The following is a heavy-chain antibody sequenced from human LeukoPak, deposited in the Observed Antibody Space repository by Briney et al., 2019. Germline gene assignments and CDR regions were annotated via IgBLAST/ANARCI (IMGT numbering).Heavy chain of an antibody. V-gene: IGHV3-7*01. CDR2: INQDGSEI. Sequence: GSLRLSCAASGFTFSNYWMSWVRQAPGKGLEWLANINQDGSEIYYVDSVKGRFTISRDDAKNSLYLQMNSLRVEDTAVYYCARADCSGSTCYLRRSWFDPWGQGTLVTVSS. J-gene: IGHJ5*02. CDR1: GFTFSNYW. CDR3: ARADCSGSTCYLRRSWFDP. D-gene: IGHD2-2*01.